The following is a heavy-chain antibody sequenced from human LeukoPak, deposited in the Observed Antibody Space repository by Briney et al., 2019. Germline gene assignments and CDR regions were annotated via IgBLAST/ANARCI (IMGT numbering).Heavy chain of an antibody. Sequence: GGSLRLSCAASGFTFDDYAMHWVRQAPGKGLEWVTGISWNSGSIGYADSVKGRFTISRDNAKNSLYLQMNSLRAEDTALYYCAKDISYSVGNYFDYWGQGTLVTVSS. CDR2: ISWNSGSI. CDR1: GFTFDDYA. V-gene: IGHV3-9*01. D-gene: IGHD2-21*01. J-gene: IGHJ4*02. CDR3: AKDISYSVGNYFDY.